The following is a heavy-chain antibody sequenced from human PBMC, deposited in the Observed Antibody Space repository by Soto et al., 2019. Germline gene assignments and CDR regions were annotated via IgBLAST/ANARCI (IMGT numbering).Heavy chain of an antibody. CDR3: ARDDYCDSRGYSPPVY. V-gene: IGHV3-21*01. CDR2: ITISSNKI. J-gene: IGHJ4*01. CDR1: GFTFTRYS. Sequence: GDLRLSCAASGFTFTRYSMNWVRQTPGKGLEWVSSITISSNKIYYADSVKGRFTISRDNAKNSLYRQMNSLRAEDTAVYYCARDDYCDSRGYSPPVYWGHGTLVTVSS. D-gene: IGHD3-22*01.